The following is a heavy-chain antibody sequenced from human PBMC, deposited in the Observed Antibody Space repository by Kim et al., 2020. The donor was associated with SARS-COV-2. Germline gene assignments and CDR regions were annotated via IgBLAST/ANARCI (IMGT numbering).Heavy chain of an antibody. V-gene: IGHV5-51*04. CDR3: VRAPSGVSNPHYIDY. CDR1: GYSCTTYW. Sequence: GEALEISCQGFGYSCTTYWIGWVRQMPGKGLESVGIMYPGDSDTRYSPSFRGHVTISADKPIATAYLQWSSLKASDTAMYYCVRAPSGVSNPHYIDYWGQGTLVTVSS. D-gene: IGHD2-8*01. J-gene: IGHJ4*02. CDR2: MYPGDSDT.